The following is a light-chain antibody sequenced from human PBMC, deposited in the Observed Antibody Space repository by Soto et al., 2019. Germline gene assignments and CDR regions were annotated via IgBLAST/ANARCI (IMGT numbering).Light chain of an antibody. Sequence: EIVLTQSPGTLSLSPGERATLSCRASQSINNRYLAWYQQKPGQAPRLLIYAASSRATRIPNRFSGSGSGRDFTLTIRRLEPEDFAVYYCQQFGSSPGFTFGPGTKVDIK. J-gene: IGKJ3*01. CDR2: AAS. V-gene: IGKV3-20*01. CDR1: QSINNRY. CDR3: QQFGSSPGFT.